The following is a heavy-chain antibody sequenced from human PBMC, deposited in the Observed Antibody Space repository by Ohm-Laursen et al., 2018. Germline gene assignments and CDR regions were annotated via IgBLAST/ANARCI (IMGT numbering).Heavy chain of an antibody. CDR1: GFSLSTYKVG. CDR3: VHRLGYGDLLGAFDI. J-gene: IGHJ3*02. D-gene: IGHD2-21*01. V-gene: IGHV2-5*05. Sequence: TQTLTLTCTFSGFSLSTYKVGVGWIRQPPGKALEWLVLIYWDDDKRYGPSLKSRLTITKDTSKSQVVFTMSNMDPVDTATYYCVHRLGYGDLLGAFDIWGQGSMVTVS. CDR2: IYWDDDK.